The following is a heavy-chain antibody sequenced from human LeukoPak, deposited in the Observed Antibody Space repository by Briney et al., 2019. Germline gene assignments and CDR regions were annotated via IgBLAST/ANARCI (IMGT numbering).Heavy chain of an antibody. CDR3: AAGKYYYGSGSYQVDY. Sequence: SETLSLTCTVSSGSIGGSDYYWCWIRQPPGKGLEWIGYIYYSGSTNYNPSLKSRVTISVDTSKNQFSLKLSSVTAADTAVYYCAAGKYYYGSGSYQVDYWGQGTLVTVSS. D-gene: IGHD3-10*01. CDR2: IYYSGST. J-gene: IGHJ4*02. CDR1: SGSIGGSDYY. V-gene: IGHV4-61*08.